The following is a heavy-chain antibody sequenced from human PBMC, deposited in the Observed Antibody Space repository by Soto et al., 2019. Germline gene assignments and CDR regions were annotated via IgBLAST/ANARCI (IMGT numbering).Heavy chain of an antibody. CDR3: AKATDTTSYFDY. J-gene: IGHJ4*02. Sequence: EVQLLESGGGLVQPGGSLRLSCAASGFTFNSYAMSWVRQAPGKGLEWVSGISGSGGSTYYADSVKGRFTISRDKSKNTLYLKMDSLRAEDTAVYYCAKATDTTSYFDYWGQGTLVTVSS. V-gene: IGHV3-23*01. D-gene: IGHD1-1*01. CDR2: ISGSGGST. CDR1: GFTFNSYA.